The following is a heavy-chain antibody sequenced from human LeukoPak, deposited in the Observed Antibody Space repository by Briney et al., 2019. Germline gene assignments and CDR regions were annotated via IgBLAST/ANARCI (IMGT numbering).Heavy chain of an antibody. V-gene: IGHV4-38-2*02. J-gene: IGHJ3*02. D-gene: IGHD2-2*01. CDR3: ARGPPDCSSTSCYAFDAFDI. CDR2: IYHSGST. Sequence: SETLSLTCTVSGYSISSGYYWGWIRQPPGKGLEWIGSIYHSGSTYYNPSLKSRVTISVDTSKNQFSLKLSSVTAADTAVYYCARGPPDCSSTSCYAFDAFDIWGRGTMVTVSS. CDR1: GYSISSGYY.